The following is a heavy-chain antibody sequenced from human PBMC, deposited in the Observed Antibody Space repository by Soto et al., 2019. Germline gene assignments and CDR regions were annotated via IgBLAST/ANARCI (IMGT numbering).Heavy chain of an antibody. J-gene: IGHJ6*04. CDR2: ITNSGSTK. CDR1: GFTFSSYE. Sequence: LRLSCAASGFTFSSYEFNWVRQAPGKGLEWPSYITNSGSTKYYADSVKGRFTISRDNAKNSLDLQMNSLRAEDTAVYYCARGGYHFYALDVWGEGTTVTVSS. V-gene: IGHV3-48*03. D-gene: IGHD6-13*01. CDR3: ARGGYHFYALDV.